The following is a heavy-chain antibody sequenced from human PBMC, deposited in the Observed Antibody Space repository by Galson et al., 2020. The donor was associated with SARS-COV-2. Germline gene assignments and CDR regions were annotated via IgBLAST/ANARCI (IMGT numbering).Heavy chain of an antibody. D-gene: IGHD3-10*01. CDR2: ISGSGSGT. Sequence: GGSLRLSCLVSGISFSTYAMTWVRQAPGKGLEWVSGISGSGSGTYYADSVRGRFTISRDNSENIFFLQMTNLRAEDTAIYYCAITAGLVRDPLNIWGQGTMVTVSS. V-gene: IGHV3-23*01. CDR3: AITAGLVRDPLNI. CDR1: GISFSTYA. J-gene: IGHJ3*02.